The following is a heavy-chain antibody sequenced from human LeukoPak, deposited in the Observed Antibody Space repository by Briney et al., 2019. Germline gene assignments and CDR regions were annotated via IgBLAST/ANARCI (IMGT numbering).Heavy chain of an antibody. CDR1: GFIVSNNY. Sequence: PGGSLRLSCAASGFIVSNNYMSWVRQAPGKGLEWVSSIYSGDTTEYAGSVKGRFTISRDNSKNTLYLQMNSLRAEDTAVYYCAKDGEWELLYFDYWGQGTLVTVSS. J-gene: IGHJ4*02. V-gene: IGHV3-53*01. CDR2: IYSGDTT. CDR3: AKDGEWELLYFDY. D-gene: IGHD1-26*01.